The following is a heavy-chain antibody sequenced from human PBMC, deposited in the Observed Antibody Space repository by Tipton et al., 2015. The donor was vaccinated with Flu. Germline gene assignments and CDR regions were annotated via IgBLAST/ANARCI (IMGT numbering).Heavy chain of an antibody. CDR3: ARLTIFGVVIIGNYYYYMDV. CDR1: GDSIRSYS. Sequence: TLSLTCSVSGDSIRSYSWSWIRQPAGKGLGWIGRIYTSGSTNYNPSLKSRVTMSVDTSKNQFSLKLSSVTAADTAVYYCARLTIFGVVIIGNYYYYMDVWGKGTTVTVSS. J-gene: IGHJ6*03. CDR2: IYTSGST. D-gene: IGHD3-3*01. V-gene: IGHV4-4*07.